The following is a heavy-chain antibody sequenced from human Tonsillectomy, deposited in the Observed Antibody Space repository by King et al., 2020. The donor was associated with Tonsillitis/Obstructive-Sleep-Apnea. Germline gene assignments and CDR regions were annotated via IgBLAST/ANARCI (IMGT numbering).Heavy chain of an antibody. D-gene: IGHD2-2*01. J-gene: IGHJ6*03. CDR3: ARLLDCSSTSCYYYYYYYMDV. CDR2: IFSNDEK. Sequence: TLKESGPVLVKPTETLTLTCTVSGFSLSNARMGVSWIRQPPGKALEWLAHIFSNDEKSYSTSLKSRLTISKDTSKSQVVLTMTNMDPVDTATYYCARLLDCSSTSCYYYYYYYMDVWGKGTTVTVSS. CDR1: GFSLSNARMG. V-gene: IGHV2-26*01.